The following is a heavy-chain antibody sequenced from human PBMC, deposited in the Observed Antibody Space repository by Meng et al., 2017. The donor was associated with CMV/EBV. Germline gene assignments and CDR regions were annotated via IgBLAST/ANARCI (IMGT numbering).Heavy chain of an antibody. V-gene: IGHV3-74*01. D-gene: IGHD3-10*01. CDR3: ARDTMVRGVIIYYYYGMDV. J-gene: IGHJ6*02. Sequence: GGSLRLSCAASGFTFSSYWMHWVRQAPGKGLVWVSRINSDGSSTSYADSVKGRFTISRDNAKNTLYLQMNSLRAEDTAVYYCARDTMVRGVIIYYYYGMDVWGQGTTVTVSS. CDR1: GFTFSSYW. CDR2: INSDGSST.